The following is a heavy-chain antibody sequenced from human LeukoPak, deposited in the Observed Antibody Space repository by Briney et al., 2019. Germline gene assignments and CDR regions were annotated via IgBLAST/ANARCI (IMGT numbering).Heavy chain of an antibody. Sequence: GSLRLSCAASGFTVSSNYMSWVRQAPGKGLEWVSAISGSGGSTYYADSVKGRFTISRDNSKNTLYLQMNSLRAEDTAVYYCAKEIPGFLEWLPFDYWGQGTLVTVSS. V-gene: IGHV3-23*01. CDR2: ISGSGGST. CDR1: GFTVSSNY. CDR3: AKEIPGFLEWLPFDY. D-gene: IGHD3-3*01. J-gene: IGHJ4*02.